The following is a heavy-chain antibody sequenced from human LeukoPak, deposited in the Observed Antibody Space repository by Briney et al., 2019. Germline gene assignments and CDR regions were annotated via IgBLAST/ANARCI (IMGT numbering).Heavy chain of an antibody. CDR2: IYHSGST. V-gene: IGHV4-4*02. CDR3: ARDESSQQLVLGY. CDR1: GGSISSSNW. D-gene: IGHD6-13*01. J-gene: IGHJ4*02. Sequence: PSETLSLTCAVSGGSISSSNWWSWVRQPPGKGLEWIGEIYHSGSTNYNPSLKSRVTISVDKSKNQFSLKLSSVTAADTAVYYCARDESSQQLVLGYWGQGTLVTVSS.